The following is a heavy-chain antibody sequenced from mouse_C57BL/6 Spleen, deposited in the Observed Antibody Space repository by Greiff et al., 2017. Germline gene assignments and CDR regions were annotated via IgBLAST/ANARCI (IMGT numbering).Heavy chain of an antibody. Sequence: QVQLQQPGAELVRPGSSVKLSCKASGYTFTSYWMDWVKQMPGQGLEWIGNIYPSDSETHYNQKFKDKATLTVDKSSSTAYMQLSSLTSEDSAVYYCARLITTTRPFAYWGQGTLVTVSA. V-gene: IGHV1-61*01. CDR1: GYTFTSYW. D-gene: IGHD2-4*01. J-gene: IGHJ3*01. CDR2: IYPSDSET. CDR3: ARLITTTRPFAY.